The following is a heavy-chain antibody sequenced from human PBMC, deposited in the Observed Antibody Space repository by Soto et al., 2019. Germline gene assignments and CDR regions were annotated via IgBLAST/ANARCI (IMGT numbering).Heavy chain of an antibody. CDR3: ANVLVMIVTNWYFDL. CDR2: ISYDGRNK. V-gene: IGHV3-30*18. D-gene: IGHD3-22*01. CDR1: GFTFSSYG. J-gene: IGHJ2*01. Sequence: QVQLVESGGGVVQPGRSLRLSCAASGFTFSSYGMRWDRLAPGQGLEWVAVISYDGRNKYYADSVNGRFTISRDNSKNTLYLQMNSLRAEDTAVYYCANVLVMIVTNWYFDLWGRGTLVTVSS.